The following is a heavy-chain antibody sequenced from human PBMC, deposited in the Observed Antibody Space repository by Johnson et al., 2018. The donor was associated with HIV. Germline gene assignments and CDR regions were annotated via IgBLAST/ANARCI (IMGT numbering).Heavy chain of an antibody. Sequence: VQLVESGGGLVQPGGSLRLSCAASGFTFSSYWMSWVRQAPGKGLEWVANIKQDGSEKYYVDSVKCRFTISRDNAKNSLYLQMHSLRAEDTAVYYCARAIAAAGTVGVEAFDIWGQGTMVTVSS. D-gene: IGHD6-13*01. CDR3: ARAIAAAGTVGVEAFDI. V-gene: IGHV3-7*02. CDR2: IKQDGSEK. CDR1: GFTFSSYW. J-gene: IGHJ3*02.